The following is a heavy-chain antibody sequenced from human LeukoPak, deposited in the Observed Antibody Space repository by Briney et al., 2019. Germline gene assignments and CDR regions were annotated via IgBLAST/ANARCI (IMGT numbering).Heavy chain of an antibody. CDR3: ARDLGYKAVGRFDP. Sequence: PSETLSLTCTVSGGSISSYYWSWIRQPPGKGLEWIGYIYYSGSTNYNPSHKSRVTISVDTSKNQFSLKLSSVTAADTAVYYCARDLGYKAVGRFDPWGQGTLVTVSS. J-gene: IGHJ5*02. V-gene: IGHV4-59*01. CDR2: IYYSGST. D-gene: IGHD5-18*01. CDR1: GGSISSYY.